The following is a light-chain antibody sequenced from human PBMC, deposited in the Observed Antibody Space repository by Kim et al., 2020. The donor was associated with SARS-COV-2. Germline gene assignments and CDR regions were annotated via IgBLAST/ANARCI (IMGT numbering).Light chain of an antibody. CDR1: SSDINDGKY. CDR2: DVN. J-gene: IGLJ1*01. CDR3: SSYAGRNNCV. V-gene: IGLV2-8*01. Sequence: QSVLTQPPSASGSPGQSVTISCTGISSDINDGKYVSWYQQFPGKAPKLLIFDVNKRPAGVPDRFSGSKSGNRASLTISGLQSEDEADYYCSSYAGRNNCVFGTGTKVTVL.